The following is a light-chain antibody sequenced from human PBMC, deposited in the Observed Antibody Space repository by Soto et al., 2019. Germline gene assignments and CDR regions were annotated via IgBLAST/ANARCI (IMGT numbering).Light chain of an antibody. CDR3: QQYNSYSPLT. CDR1: QSISSW. CDR2: DAS. J-gene: IGKJ4*01. V-gene: IGKV1-5*01. Sequence: ILLTQSPSSLSASVGDRVTITCRASQSISSWLAWYQQKPGKAPKLLIYDASSLESGVPSRFSGSGSGTEFTLTISSLQPDDFATYYCQQYNSYSPLTFGGGTKVDIK.